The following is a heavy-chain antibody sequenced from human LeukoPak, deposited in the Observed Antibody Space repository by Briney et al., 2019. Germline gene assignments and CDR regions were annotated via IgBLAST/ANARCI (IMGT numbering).Heavy chain of an antibody. CDR3: ARGPYSGYGRFDY. D-gene: IGHD5-12*01. J-gene: IGHJ4*02. CDR1: DGSFNDYC. CDR2: INHSGST. Sequence: SETLSLTCGVYDGSFNDYCWSWIRQPPGKGLEWIGEINHSGSTNYNPSLKSRVTISVDTSKNQFPLKLSSVTAADTAVYYCARGPYSGYGRFDYWGQGTLVTVSS. V-gene: IGHV4-34*01.